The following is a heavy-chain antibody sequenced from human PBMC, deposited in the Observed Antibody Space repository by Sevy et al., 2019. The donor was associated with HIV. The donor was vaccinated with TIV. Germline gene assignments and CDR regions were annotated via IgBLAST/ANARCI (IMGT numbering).Heavy chain of an antibody. CDR1: GFIFSSFA. CDR2: IGRSGGST. Sequence: GGSLRLSCAGSGFIFSSFAMTWVRQAPGKGLEWVSTIGRSGGSTSYADSVKGRFTISRDNSKNMVYVQMNSLRAEDTAVYYCAKHYHDIYGGYYGMDVWGPGTTVTVSS. D-gene: IGHD3-10*01. CDR3: AKHYHDIYGGYYGMDV. J-gene: IGHJ6*02. V-gene: IGHV3-23*01.